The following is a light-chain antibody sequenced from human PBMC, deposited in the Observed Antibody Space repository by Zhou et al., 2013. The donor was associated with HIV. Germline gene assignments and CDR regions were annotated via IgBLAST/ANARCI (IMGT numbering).Light chain of an antibody. CDR3: QQYKNWPIT. CDR2: GAS. J-gene: IGKJ5*01. V-gene: IGKV3-20*01. Sequence: EIVLTQSPGTLSLSPGERATLSCRASQSVSSNYLAWYQQKPGQAPRLLIYGASSRATGIPDRFSGSGSGTDFTLTISRLEPEDFAVYHCQQYKNWPITFGQGTRLEIK. CDR1: QSVSSNY.